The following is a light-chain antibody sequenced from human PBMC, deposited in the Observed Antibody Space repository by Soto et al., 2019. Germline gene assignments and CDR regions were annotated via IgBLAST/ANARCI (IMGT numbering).Light chain of an antibody. CDR1: QDISNY. Sequence: DIQMTQSPSTLSGSVGDRVTITCQASQDISNYLNWYQQKPGKAPKLLIYDASNLETGVPSRFSGSASGTDFTFTISSLQADDFATYYCQQHNSFSITFGQGTRLEIK. CDR3: QQHNSFSIT. V-gene: IGKV1-33*01. CDR2: DAS. J-gene: IGKJ5*01.